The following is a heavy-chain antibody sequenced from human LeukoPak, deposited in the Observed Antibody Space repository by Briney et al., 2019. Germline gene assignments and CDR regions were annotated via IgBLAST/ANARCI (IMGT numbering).Heavy chain of an antibody. CDR3: AKDTTDLDYDILP. CDR1: GGSFSRSDYY. Sequence: SETLSLTCTVSGGSFSRSDYYWGWIRQPPGEGLEWIGSLYFSGSTYYNPSLKSRITISVDTSKNQFSLKLSSVTAADTAVYYCAKDTTDLDYDILPWGQGTLVTVSS. D-gene: IGHD3-9*01. J-gene: IGHJ5*02. V-gene: IGHV4-39*02. CDR2: LYFSGST.